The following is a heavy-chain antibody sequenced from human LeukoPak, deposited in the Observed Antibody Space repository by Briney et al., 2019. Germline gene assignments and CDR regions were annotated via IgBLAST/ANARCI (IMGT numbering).Heavy chain of an antibody. J-gene: IGHJ3*02. CDR2: INPNSGGT. D-gene: IGHD4-23*01. CDR1: GYTFTGYY. V-gene: IGHV1-2*02. Sequence: ASVKVSCKASGYTFTGYYMHWVRQAPGQGLEWMGWINPNSGGTNYAQKFQGRVTMTRDTSISTAYMELSRLRSDDTAVYYCARADYGGNSYDAFDIWGQGTMVTVSS. CDR3: ARADYGGNSYDAFDI.